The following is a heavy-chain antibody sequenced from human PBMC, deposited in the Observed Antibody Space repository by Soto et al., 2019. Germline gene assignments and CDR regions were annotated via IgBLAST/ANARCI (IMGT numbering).Heavy chain of an antibody. V-gene: IGHV3-23*01. CDR1: GFTFSSYA. CDR2: ISGSGGST. J-gene: IGHJ4*02. D-gene: IGHD2-2*01. Sequence: EVQLLESGGGLVQPGGSLRLSCAASGFTFSSYAMSWVRQAPGKGLEWVSAISGSGGSTYYADSVKGRFTISRDNSKNTLYLQLNSLRAEDTAVYYCAKVLGNDRYCSSTSCYRGFDYWGQGTLVTLSS. CDR3: AKVLGNDRYCSSTSCYRGFDY.